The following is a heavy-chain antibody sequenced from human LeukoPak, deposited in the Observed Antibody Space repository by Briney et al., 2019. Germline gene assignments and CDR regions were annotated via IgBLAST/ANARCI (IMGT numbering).Heavy chain of an antibody. CDR2: IGSNGNAI. V-gene: IGHV3-48*03. D-gene: IGHD6-13*01. J-gene: IGHJ4*02. CDR1: GFTFSNYE. Sequence: GGSLRLSCAASGFTFSNYEMNWVRQAPGKGLEWVSYIGSNGNAIYYADSVRGRFTISRDNAKNSLYLQMNSLRAEDTAVYYCASGAAAGTYFDCWGQGTLVTVSS. CDR3: ASGAAAGTYFDC.